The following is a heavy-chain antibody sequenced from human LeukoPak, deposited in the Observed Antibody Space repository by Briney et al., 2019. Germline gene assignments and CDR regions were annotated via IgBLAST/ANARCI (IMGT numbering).Heavy chain of an antibody. CDR2: ISWNSGSI. Sequence: GGSLRLSCAASGFTFDDYAMHWVRQAPGKGLEWVSGISWNSGSIGYADSVKGRFTISRDNAKNPLYLQMNSLGAEDTALYYCAKDADYYGMDVWGQGTTVTVSS. CDR3: AKDADYYGMDV. CDR1: GFTFDDYA. V-gene: IGHV3-9*01. J-gene: IGHJ6*02.